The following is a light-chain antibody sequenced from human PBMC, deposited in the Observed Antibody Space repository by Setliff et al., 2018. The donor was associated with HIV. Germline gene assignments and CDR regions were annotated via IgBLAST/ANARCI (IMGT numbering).Light chain of an antibody. V-gene: IGKV1-5*03. J-gene: IGKJ1*01. CDR3: QQYSSPLT. CDR1: QTISSW. CDR2: KAS. Sequence: DIQMTQSPSTLSASVGDRVTITCRASQTISSWLAWYQQKPGKAPKLLIYKASSLESGVPSRFSGSGSGTEFILTISSLQPDDFATYYCQQYSSPLTFGQGTKVDTK.